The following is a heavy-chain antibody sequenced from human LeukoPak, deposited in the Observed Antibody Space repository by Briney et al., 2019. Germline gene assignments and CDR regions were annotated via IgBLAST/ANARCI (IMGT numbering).Heavy chain of an antibody. V-gene: IGHV3-53*04. CDR3: ARRPEYSASYDY. CDR1: GFTVSSSY. J-gene: IGHJ4*02. Sequence: GGSLRLSCAASGFTVSSSYMSWVRQAPGKGLEWVSVIYAGGSTYYADSVKGRFTISRHNSNNTLYLQMNSLRPEDTAVYFCARRPEYSASYDYWGPGTLVTVSS. CDR2: IYAGGST. D-gene: IGHD1-26*01.